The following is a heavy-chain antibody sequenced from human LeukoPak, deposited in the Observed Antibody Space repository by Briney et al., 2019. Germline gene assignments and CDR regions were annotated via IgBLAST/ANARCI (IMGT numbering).Heavy chain of an antibody. J-gene: IGHJ6*03. CDR1: GGTFSSYA. V-gene: IGHV1-69*13. CDR3: ARAPGDFWSGSTYYYYMDV. CDR2: IIPIFGTA. Sequence: GASVKVSCKASGGTFSSYAISWVRQAPGQGLEWIGGIIPIFGTANYAQKFQGRVTITADESTSTAYMELSSLRSEDTAVYYCARAPGDFWSGSTYYYYMDVWGKGTTVTVSS. D-gene: IGHD3-3*01.